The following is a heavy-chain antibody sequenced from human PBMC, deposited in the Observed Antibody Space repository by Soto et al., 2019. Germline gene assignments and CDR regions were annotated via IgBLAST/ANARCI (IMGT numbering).Heavy chain of an antibody. CDR1: GFTFSSYG. Sequence: PGGSLRLSCAASGFTFSSYGMHWVRQAPGKGLEWVAVISYDGSNKYYVDSVKGRFTISRDNSKNTLYLQMNSLRAEDTAVYHCAKDRRQYYYDSSGTIDYWGQGTLVTVSS. V-gene: IGHV3-30*18. D-gene: IGHD3-22*01. J-gene: IGHJ4*02. CDR2: ISYDGSNK. CDR3: AKDRRQYYYDSSGTIDY.